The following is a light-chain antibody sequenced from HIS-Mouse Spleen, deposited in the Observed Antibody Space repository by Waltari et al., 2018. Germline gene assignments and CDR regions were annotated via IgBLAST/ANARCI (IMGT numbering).Light chain of an antibody. CDR3: NSRDSSGNHWV. V-gene: IGLV3-19*01. Sequence: SSELTQDPAVSVALGQTVRITCQGDSLRSYYASWYQQKPGQAPVLVIYGKNNRPSGNPDRLSGSSSGNTASLTITGAQAEDEADYYCNSRDSSGNHWVFGGGTKLTVL. CDR2: GKN. CDR1: SLRSYY. J-gene: IGLJ3*02.